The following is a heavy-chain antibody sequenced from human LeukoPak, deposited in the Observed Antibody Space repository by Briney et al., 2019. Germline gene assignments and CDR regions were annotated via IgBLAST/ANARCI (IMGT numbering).Heavy chain of an antibody. CDR2: MYGNGNT. Sequence: QPGGSLRLSRAASGLSVSNNFMIWVRQSPGRGLEWVSIMYGNGNTYYADSVKGRFTISRDDSKNTLYLQMNNLRAEDTALYYCARATSGRVLGDTSDWFDPWGQGTLVTVSS. CDR3: ARATSGRVLGDTSDWFDP. D-gene: IGHD2-8*02. J-gene: IGHJ5*02. V-gene: IGHV3-66*01. CDR1: GLSVSNNF.